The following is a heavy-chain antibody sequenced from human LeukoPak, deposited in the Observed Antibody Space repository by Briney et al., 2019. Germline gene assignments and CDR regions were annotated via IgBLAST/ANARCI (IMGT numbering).Heavy chain of an antibody. CDR3: ASGGRSWFFDY. D-gene: IGHD6-13*01. CDR1: GFTFGSYS. V-gene: IGHV3-48*01. J-gene: IGHJ4*02. CDR2: ISSSSSTI. Sequence: GGSLRLSCAASGFTFGSYSMNWVRQAPGKGLEWVSYISSSSSTIYYADSVKGRFTISRDNAKNSLYLQMNSLRAEDTAVYYCASGGRSWFFDYWGQVTLVTVSS.